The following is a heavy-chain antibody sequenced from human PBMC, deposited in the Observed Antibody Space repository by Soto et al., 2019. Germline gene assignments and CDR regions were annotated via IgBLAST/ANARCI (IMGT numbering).Heavy chain of an antibody. CDR1: GYTFSNNN. CDR3: AREDYYGSGSYDY. V-gene: IGHV1-8*02. J-gene: IGHJ4*02. Sequence: VKVSCKASGYTFSNNNINWVRQATGQGLEWMGWMNPSSGNTGYAQKFQGRVTMTRDTPISTAYMELRSLRSEDTAVYYCAREDYYGSGSYDYWGQGTRVTVSS. CDR2: MNPSSGNT. D-gene: IGHD3-10*01.